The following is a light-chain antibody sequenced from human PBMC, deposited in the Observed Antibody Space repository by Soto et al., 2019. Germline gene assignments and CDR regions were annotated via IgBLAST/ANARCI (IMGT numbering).Light chain of an antibody. CDR2: GAS. Sequence: EIVLTQSPATLSLSPGERATLSCRASHSVSSYLAWYQQKPDQAPRLLIYGASNRATGIPDRFSGSGSGTDFTLTISRLEPEDFAVYYCQQYGSSGTFGQGTKVDIK. J-gene: IGKJ1*01. CDR1: HSVSSY. V-gene: IGKV3-20*01. CDR3: QQYGSSGT.